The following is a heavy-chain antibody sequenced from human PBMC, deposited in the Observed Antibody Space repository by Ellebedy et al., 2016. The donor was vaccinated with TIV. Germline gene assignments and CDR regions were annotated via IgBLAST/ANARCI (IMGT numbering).Heavy chain of an antibody. CDR3: ARDNRDLILTGYYRAYNWFDP. V-gene: IGHV4-59*01. Sequence: MPSETLSLTCTVSGGSISSYYWSWIRQPPGKGLEWIGYIYYSGSTNYNPSLKSRVTISVDTSKNQFSLKLSSVTAADTAVYYCARDNRDLILTGYYRAYNWFDPWGQGTLVTVSS. CDR2: IYYSGST. D-gene: IGHD3-9*01. CDR1: GGSISSYY. J-gene: IGHJ5*02.